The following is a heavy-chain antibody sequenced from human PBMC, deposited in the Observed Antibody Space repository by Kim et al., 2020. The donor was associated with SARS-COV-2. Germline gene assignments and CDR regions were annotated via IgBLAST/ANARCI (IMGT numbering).Heavy chain of an antibody. V-gene: IGHV3-30*01. Sequence: YADYVKGRFTISRDNSKNTLYLQMNSLRAEDTAVYYCARDGGYPSKEFDYWGQGTLVTVSS. D-gene: IGHD2-15*01. CDR3: ARDGGYPSKEFDY. J-gene: IGHJ4*02.